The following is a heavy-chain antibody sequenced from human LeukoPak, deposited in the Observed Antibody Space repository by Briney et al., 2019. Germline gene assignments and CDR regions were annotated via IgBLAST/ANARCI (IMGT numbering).Heavy chain of an antibody. V-gene: IGHV3-30*02. CDR2: VRFDTSQI. J-gene: IGHJ4*02. CDR1: GVTFSKYS. Sequence: PGGSLRLSCATSGVTFSKYSRQWVRQAPGKGLEWVAFVRFDTSQIYYADSVKGRFTISRDNVKNSLYLQMNSLRAEDTAVYYCARDRQYWEPLDYWGQGTLVTVSS. D-gene: IGHD1-26*01. CDR3: ARDRQYWEPLDY.